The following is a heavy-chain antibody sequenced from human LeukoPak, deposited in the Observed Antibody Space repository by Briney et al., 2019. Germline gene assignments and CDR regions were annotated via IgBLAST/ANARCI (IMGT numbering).Heavy chain of an antibody. Sequence: GESLKISCNGSGYSFSRYWIGWVRQMPGKGLEWMGIIYPADSDTRYSPSFQGQVTISADKSISTAYLQWSSLKASDIAMYYCVASSGWSRGFDYWGQGALVTVSS. V-gene: IGHV5-51*01. CDR1: GYSFSRYW. D-gene: IGHD6-19*01. CDR2: IYPADSDT. J-gene: IGHJ4*02. CDR3: VASSGWSRGFDY.